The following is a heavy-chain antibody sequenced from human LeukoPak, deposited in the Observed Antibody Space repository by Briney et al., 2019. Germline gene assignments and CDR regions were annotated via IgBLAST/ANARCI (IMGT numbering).Heavy chain of an antibody. Sequence: SETLSLTCAVYGGSFSGYYWSWIRQPPGKGLEWIGYIYYSGSTNYNPSLKSRVTISVDTSKNQFSLKLSSVTAADTAVYYCARGYYYDSSAVDYWGQGTLVTVSS. CDR2: IYYSGST. V-gene: IGHV4-59*01. CDR1: GGSFSGYY. J-gene: IGHJ4*02. D-gene: IGHD3-22*01. CDR3: ARGYYYDSSAVDY.